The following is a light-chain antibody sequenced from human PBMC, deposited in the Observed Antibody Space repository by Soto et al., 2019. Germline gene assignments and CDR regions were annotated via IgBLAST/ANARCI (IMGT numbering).Light chain of an antibody. J-gene: IGLJ1*01. CDR3: SSYAGNKKYV. Sequence: QSALTQPPSASGSPGQSVTISCTGTSSDVGAYKFVSWYQQYPGQAPKLILYEVSQRPSGVPDRFSGSKSDNTASLTVSGLQADDEADYYCSSYAGNKKYVFGSGTKVTVL. CDR2: EVS. V-gene: IGLV2-8*01. CDR1: SSDVGAYKF.